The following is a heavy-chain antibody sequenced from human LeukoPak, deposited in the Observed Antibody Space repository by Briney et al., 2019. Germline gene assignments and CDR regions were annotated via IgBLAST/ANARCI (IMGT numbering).Heavy chain of an antibody. Sequence: GGSLRLSCAASGFTFSSYWMSWVRQAPGKGLEWVANIKQDGSEKYYVDSVKGRFTISRDNAKNSLYLQMNSLGAEDTAVYYCARVADCSGGSCYSGVVYFDYWGQGTLVTVSS. CDR2: IKQDGSEK. V-gene: IGHV3-7*01. CDR3: ARVADCSGGSCYSGVVYFDY. J-gene: IGHJ4*02. CDR1: GFTFSSYW. D-gene: IGHD2-15*01.